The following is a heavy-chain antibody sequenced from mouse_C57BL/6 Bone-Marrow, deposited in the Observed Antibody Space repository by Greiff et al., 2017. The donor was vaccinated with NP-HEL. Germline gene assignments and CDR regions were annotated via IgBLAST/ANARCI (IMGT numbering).Heavy chain of an antibody. CDR1: GFTFSDFY. J-gene: IGHJ1*03. CDR3: ARDAPYWYFDV. Sequence: EVKVVESGGGLVQSGRSLRLSCATSGFTFSDFYMEWVRQAPGKGLEWIAASRNKANDYTTEYSASVKGRFIVSRDTSQSILYLQMNALRAEDTAIYYCARDAPYWYFDVWGTGTTVTVSS. CDR2: SRNKANDYTT. V-gene: IGHV7-1*01.